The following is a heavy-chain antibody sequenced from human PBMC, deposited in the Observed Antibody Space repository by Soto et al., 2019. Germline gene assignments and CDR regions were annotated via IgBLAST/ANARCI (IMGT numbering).Heavy chain of an antibody. J-gene: IGHJ6*02. CDR1: GGSFSGYH. V-gene: IGHV4-34*01. Sequence: SETLSLTCPVYGGSFSGYHWSRIRQPPGKRLEWIGEMNHSGSTNYNPSLKSRVTISVDTSKNQFSLKLSSVTAADTAVYYCARSGYYCYYYHGMDVWGQGTTVTVSS. CDR2: MNHSGST. D-gene: IGHD3-3*01. CDR3: ARSGYYCYYYHGMDV.